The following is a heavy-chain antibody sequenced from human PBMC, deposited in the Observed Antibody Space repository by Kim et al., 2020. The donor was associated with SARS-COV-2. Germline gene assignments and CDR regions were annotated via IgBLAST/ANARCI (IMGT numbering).Heavy chain of an antibody. D-gene: IGHD3-10*01. J-gene: IGHJ4*02. V-gene: IGHV3-7*01. CDR1: GFTFKNYW. Sequence: GGSLRLSCTASGFTFKNYWMSWVRQAPGKGLEWVANIKQDGSQRYYVDSVRGRFTITRDNAKNSLYQQMNSLRGEDTAFYFCAKDYLWGQGTLGTVSS. CDR2: IKQDGSQR. CDR3: AKDYL.